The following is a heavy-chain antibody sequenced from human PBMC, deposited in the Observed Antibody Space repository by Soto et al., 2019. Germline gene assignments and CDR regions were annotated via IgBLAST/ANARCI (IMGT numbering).Heavy chain of an antibody. CDR3: ARATYDFWSCSP. Sequence: GGSLRLSCAASGFTFSSYAMHWVRQAPGKGLEWVAVISYDGSNKYYADSVKGRFTISRDNSKNTLYLQMNSLRAEDTAVYYCARATYDFWSCSPWGQGTLVTVSS. CDR2: ISYDGSNK. V-gene: IGHV3-30-3*01. CDR1: GFTFSSYA. D-gene: IGHD3-3*01. J-gene: IGHJ5*02.